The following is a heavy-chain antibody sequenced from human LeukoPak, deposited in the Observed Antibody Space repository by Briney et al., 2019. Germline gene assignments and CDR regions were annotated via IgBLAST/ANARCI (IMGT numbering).Heavy chain of an antibody. CDR1: GFIFNIHG. CDR3: AKDIDWLAFED. Sequence: GGTLRLSCAASGFIFNIHGMNWVRQAPGKGPEWVSGIGPSGDKTYYADSVKGRFTISRDNSENTVYLQMNSLRVEDTAVYYCAKDIDWLAFEDWGQGTLVTVSS. J-gene: IGHJ4*02. D-gene: IGHD6-19*01. V-gene: IGHV3-23*01. CDR2: IGPSGDKT.